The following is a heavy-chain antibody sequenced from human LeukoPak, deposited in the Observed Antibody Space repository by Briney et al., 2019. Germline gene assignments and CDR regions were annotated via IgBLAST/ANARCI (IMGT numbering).Heavy chain of an antibody. CDR1: GFTSSNYW. Sequence: PGGSLRLSCAASGFTSSNYWMYWVRQAPGKGLEWVSSISTSSSVIYYADSVKGRFTISRDNAKNSLYLQMNSLRAEDTAVFYCVRGVGGDFDFDYWGQGTLVTVSS. CDR2: ISTSSSVI. D-gene: IGHD1-26*01. CDR3: VRGVGGDFDFDY. V-gene: IGHV3-21*01. J-gene: IGHJ4*02.